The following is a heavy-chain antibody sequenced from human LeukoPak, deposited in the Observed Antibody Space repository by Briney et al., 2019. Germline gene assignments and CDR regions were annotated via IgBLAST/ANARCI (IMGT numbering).Heavy chain of an antibody. J-gene: IGHJ4*02. V-gene: IGHV4-4*07. CDR1: SGSISGYY. Sequence: SETLSLTCTVSSGSISGYYWSWIRQPAGKGLEWIGRIYTSGSTKYNPSLRSRVTMSVDTSKNQLSLKLSSVTAADTAVYYCARVSAAASIYGVADYFDYWGQGTLVTVSS. CDR3: ARVSAAASIYGVADYFDY. D-gene: IGHD3-3*01. CDR2: IYTSGST.